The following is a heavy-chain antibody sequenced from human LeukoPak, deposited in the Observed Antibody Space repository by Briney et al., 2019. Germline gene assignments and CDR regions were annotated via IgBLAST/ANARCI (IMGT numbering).Heavy chain of an antibody. Sequence: SETLSLTCTVSGGSISSGSYYWSWIRQPAGKGLEWIGRIYTSGSTNYNPSLKSRVTISVDTSKNQFSLKLSSVTAADTAVYYCARGSRAVAAPRYYYYYMDVWGKGTTVTISS. V-gene: IGHV4-61*02. J-gene: IGHJ6*03. D-gene: IGHD6-19*01. CDR2: IYTSGST. CDR3: ARGSRAVAAPRYYYYYMDV. CDR1: GGSISSGSYY.